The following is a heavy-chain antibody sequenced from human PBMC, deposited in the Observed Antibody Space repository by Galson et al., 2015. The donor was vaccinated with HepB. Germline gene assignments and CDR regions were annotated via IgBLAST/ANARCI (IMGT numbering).Heavy chain of an antibody. CDR1: GFTFSSYS. Sequence: SLRLSCAASGFTFSSYSMNWVRQAPGKGLEWVSSISSSSSYIYYADSVKGRFTISRDNAKNSLYLQMNSLRAEDTAVYYCARGNTMVRGVRPGYFDLWGRGTLVTVSS. J-gene: IGHJ2*01. D-gene: IGHD3-10*01. CDR2: ISSSSSYI. V-gene: IGHV3-21*01. CDR3: ARGNTMVRGVRPGYFDL.